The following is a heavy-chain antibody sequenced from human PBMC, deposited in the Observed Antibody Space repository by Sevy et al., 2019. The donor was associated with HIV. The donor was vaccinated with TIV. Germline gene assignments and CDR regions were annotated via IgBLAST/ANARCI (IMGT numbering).Heavy chain of an antibody. CDR2: IKQDGSDR. Sequence: GGSLRLSCAASGFIFSNSWMGWVRQAPGKGLEWVATIKQDGSDRYYVDSLKGRFIVSRDNAKNSLFLQMNSLTDEDTAVYYCVKGGGDYWGQGALVTVSS. J-gene: IGHJ4*02. CDR1: GFIFSNSW. D-gene: IGHD3-16*01. V-gene: IGHV3-7*01. CDR3: VKGGGDY.